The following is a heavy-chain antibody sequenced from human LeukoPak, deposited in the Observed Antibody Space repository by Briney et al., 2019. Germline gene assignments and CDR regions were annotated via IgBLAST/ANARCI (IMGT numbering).Heavy chain of an antibody. CDR3: AKNPYEYYFDY. D-gene: IGHD5-12*01. CDR2: INPNSGDT. Sequence: ASVKVSCKASGYTFTGYYIHWVRQAPGQELEWMGWINPNSGDTNYAQKFQGRVTMTRDTSIRTAYMELSGLRSDDTAMYYCAKNPYEYYFDYWGQGTLVTVSS. J-gene: IGHJ4*02. V-gene: IGHV1-2*02. CDR1: GYTFTGYY.